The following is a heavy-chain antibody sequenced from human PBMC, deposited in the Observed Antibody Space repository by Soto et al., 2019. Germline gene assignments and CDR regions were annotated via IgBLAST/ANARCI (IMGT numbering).Heavy chain of an antibody. CDR1: GFTFSSYA. J-gene: IGHJ3*02. Sequence: GGSLRLSCAASGFTFSSYAMSWVRQAPGKGLEWVSAISGSGGSTYYADSVKGRFTNSRDNSKNTLYLQMDSLRAEDTDVYYCGKDRPRYDYDSSGYYYGPPYDPDAFDIWGQGTMVTVSS. D-gene: IGHD3-22*01. V-gene: IGHV3-23*01. CDR3: GKDRPRYDYDSSGYYYGPPYDPDAFDI. CDR2: ISGSGGST.